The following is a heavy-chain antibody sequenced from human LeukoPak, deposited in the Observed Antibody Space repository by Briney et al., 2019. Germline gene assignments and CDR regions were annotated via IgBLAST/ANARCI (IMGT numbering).Heavy chain of an antibody. D-gene: IGHD3-9*01. CDR3: ARTPVLRYFDWLFDY. Sequence: SETLSLTCTVSGGSICSSSYYWGWIRQAPGKGLEWIATIYHSGSTYYNPSLQSRVTISLDTSKNQFSLKLSSVTAADTAVYYCARTPVLRYFDWLFDYWGQGTLVTVSS. CDR2: IYHSGST. J-gene: IGHJ4*02. CDR1: GGSICSSSYY. V-gene: IGHV4-39*07.